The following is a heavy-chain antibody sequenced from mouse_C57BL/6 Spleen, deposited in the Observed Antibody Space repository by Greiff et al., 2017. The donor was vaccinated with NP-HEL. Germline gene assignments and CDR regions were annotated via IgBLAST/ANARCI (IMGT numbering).Heavy chain of an antibody. V-gene: IGHV5-4*03. CDR2: ISDGGSYT. D-gene: IGHD1-1*01. CDR1: GFTFSSYA. J-gene: IGHJ1*03. CDR3: ARGGGSSSRYFDV. Sequence: DVKLVESGGGLVKPGGSLKLSCAASGFTFSSYAMSWVRQTPEKRLEWVATISDGGSYTYYPDNVKGRFTISRDNAKNSLYLQMSHLKSEDTAMYYCARGGGSSSRYFDVWGTGTTVTVSS.